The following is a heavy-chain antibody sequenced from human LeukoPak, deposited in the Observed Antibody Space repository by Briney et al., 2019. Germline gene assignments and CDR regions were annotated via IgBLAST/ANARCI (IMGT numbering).Heavy chain of an antibody. V-gene: IGHV4-59*01. CDR1: GGSINSYY. D-gene: IGHD3-10*01. CDR3: ARSPSRGPLWFGELDY. Sequence: KSSETLSLTCTVSGGSINSYYWSWIRQPPGKGLEWIGYIYYSGSTNYNPSLKSRVTISVDTSKNQFSLKLSSVTAADTAVYYCARSPSRGPLWFGELDYWGQGTLVTVSS. CDR2: IYYSGST. J-gene: IGHJ4*02.